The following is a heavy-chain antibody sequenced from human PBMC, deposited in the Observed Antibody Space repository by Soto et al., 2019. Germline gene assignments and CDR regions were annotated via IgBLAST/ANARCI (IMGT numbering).Heavy chain of an antibody. CDR3: ARVSWREKYGMDV. Sequence: LRLSCAASGFTFSDSYMSWIRQAPGKGLEWISYITFSGNTVYYADSLKGRFTISRDNAKNSLYLQMNRLRAEDTAVYYCARVSWREKYGMDVWGQGTPVTVSS. J-gene: IGHJ6*02. CDR1: GFTFSDSY. CDR2: ITFSGNTV. V-gene: IGHV3-11*01.